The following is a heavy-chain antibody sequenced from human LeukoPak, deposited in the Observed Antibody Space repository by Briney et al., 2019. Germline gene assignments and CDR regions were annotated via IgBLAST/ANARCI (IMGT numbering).Heavy chain of an antibody. CDR3: ARTLRFLEWLSPFDY. CDR2: ISSSGSTI. Sequence: GGSLRLTCAASGFTFSDYYMSWIRQAPWKGLEWVSYISSSGSTIYYADSVKGRFTISRDNSKNTLYLQMNSLRAEDTAVYYCARTLRFLEWLSPFDYWGQGTLVTVSS. CDR1: GFTFSDYY. J-gene: IGHJ4*02. D-gene: IGHD3-3*01. V-gene: IGHV3-11*04.